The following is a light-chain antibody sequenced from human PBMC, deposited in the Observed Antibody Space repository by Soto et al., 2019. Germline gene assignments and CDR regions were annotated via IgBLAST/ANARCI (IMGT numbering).Light chain of an antibody. CDR1: QSVSSN. CDR3: QQYNNWPPWT. CDR2: GAS. V-gene: IGKV3-15*01. J-gene: IGKJ1*01. Sequence: EIVMTQSPATLSVSPGERSTVSCRASQSVSSNLARYQQKPGQAPRLLIYGASTRATGIPARFSGSGSGTEFTLTISSLPYEDFAVYYCQQYNNWPPWTFGQGTKVEIK.